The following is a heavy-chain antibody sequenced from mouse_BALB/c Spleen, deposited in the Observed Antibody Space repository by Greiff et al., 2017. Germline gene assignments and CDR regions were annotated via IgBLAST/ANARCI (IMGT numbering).Heavy chain of an antibody. D-gene: IGHD1-2*01. CDR1: GYSITSDYA. V-gene: IGHV3-2*02. CDR2: ISYSGST. CDR3: AATLYAMDY. Sequence: EVKLQESGPGLVKPSQSLSLTCTVTGYSITSDYAWNWIRQFPGNKLEWMGYISYSGSTSYNPSLKSRISITRDTSKNQFFLQLNSVTTEDTATYYGAATLYAMDYWGQGTSVTVSS. J-gene: IGHJ4*01.